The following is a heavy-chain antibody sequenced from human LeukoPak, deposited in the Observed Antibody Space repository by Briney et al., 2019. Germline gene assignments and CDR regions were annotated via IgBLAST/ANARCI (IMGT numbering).Heavy chain of an antibody. CDR1: GGSISSSSYY. D-gene: IGHD6-19*01. Sequence: SETLSLTCTVSGGSISSSSYYWGWIRQPPGTGLEWIGSIYYSGSTYYNPSLKSRVTISVDTSKNQFSLKLSSVTAADTAVYYCARLIAVAGSAEYFQHWGQGTLVTVSS. J-gene: IGHJ1*01. V-gene: IGHV4-39*01. CDR3: ARLIAVAGSAEYFQH. CDR2: IYYSGST.